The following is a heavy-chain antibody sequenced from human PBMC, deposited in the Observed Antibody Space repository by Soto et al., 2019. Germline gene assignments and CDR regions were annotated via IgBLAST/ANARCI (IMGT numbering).Heavy chain of an antibody. J-gene: IGHJ6*03. CDR2: FDPEDGET. CDR1: GYTLTELS. CDR3: ATTPFSGYDIYYYMDV. D-gene: IGHD5-12*01. Sequence: VKVSCKVSGYTLTELSMHWVRQAPGKGLEWMGGFDPEDGETIYAQKFQGRVTMTEDTSTDTAYMELSSLRSEDTAVYYCATTPFSGYDIYYYMDVWGKGTTVTVSS. V-gene: IGHV1-24*01.